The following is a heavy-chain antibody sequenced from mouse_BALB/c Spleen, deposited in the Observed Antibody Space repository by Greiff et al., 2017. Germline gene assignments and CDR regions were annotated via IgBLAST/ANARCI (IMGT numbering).Heavy chain of an antibody. CDR2: IYPGDGDT. D-gene: IGHD2-3*01. V-gene: IGHV1-82*01. J-gene: IGHJ3*01. CDR3: AREEDGYYPWFAY. Sequence: QVQLQQSGPELVKPGASVKISCKASGYAFSSSWMNWVKQRPGQGLEWIGRIYPGDGDTNYNGKFKGKATLTADKSSSTAYMQLSSLTSVDSAVYFCAREEDGYYPWFAYWGQGTLVTVSA. CDR1: GYAFSSSW.